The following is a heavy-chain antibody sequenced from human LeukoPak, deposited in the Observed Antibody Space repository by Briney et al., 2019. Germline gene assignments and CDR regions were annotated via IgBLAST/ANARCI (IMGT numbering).Heavy chain of an antibody. CDR2: ITGSGGST. CDR3: AKDGGRDYDFWSGYYTGYYFDY. J-gene: IGHJ4*02. CDR1: GFTFNSYA. V-gene: IGHV3-23*01. D-gene: IGHD3-3*01. Sequence: GGSLRLSCAASGFTFNSYAMSWVRQAPGKGLEWASTITGSGGSTSYADSVKGRFTISRDNSKNTLYLQMNSLRAEDTAIYYCAKDGGRDYDFWSGYYTGYYFDYWGQGTLVTVSS.